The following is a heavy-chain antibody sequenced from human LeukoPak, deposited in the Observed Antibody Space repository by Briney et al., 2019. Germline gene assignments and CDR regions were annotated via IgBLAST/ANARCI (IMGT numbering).Heavy chain of an antibody. J-gene: IGHJ4*02. Sequence: PGGSLRLSCAASGFTFSSYSMNWVRQAPGKGLEWVSSISSSSSYIYYADSVKGRFTISRDNAKNSLYLQMNSLRAEDTAVYYCARKMFGELSFHPFDYWGQGTLVTVSS. V-gene: IGHV3-21*01. CDR1: GFTFSSYS. D-gene: IGHD3-10*02. CDR3: ARKMFGELSFHPFDY. CDR2: ISSSSSYI.